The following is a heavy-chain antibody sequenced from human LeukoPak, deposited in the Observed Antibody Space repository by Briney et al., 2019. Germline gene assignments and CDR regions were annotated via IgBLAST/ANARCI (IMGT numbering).Heavy chain of an antibody. J-gene: IGHJ4*02. CDR3: AREAPSLDYGGTEALHYYFDY. CDR2: IIPIFGTA. D-gene: IGHD4-23*01. Sequence: SVKVSCKASGSTFSSYAISWVRQAPGQGLEWMGGIIPIFGTANYAQKFQGRVTITADESTSTAYMELSSLRSEDTAVYYCAREAPSLDYGGTEALHYYFDYWGQGTLVTVSS. CDR1: GSTFSSYA. V-gene: IGHV1-69*13.